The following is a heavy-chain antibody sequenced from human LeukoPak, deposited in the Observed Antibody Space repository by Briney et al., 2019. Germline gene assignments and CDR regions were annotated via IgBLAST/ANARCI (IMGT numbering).Heavy chain of an antibody. J-gene: IGHJ5*02. V-gene: IGHV1-18*01. CDR2: ISAYNGNT. Sequence: ASVKVSCKASGYTFTRSGISWVRQAPGQGLEWMGWISAYNGNTIYAQKFQGRVTMTTGTSTSTAYMELRSLKSDDTAVYYCARDSAYGGNSGRDLDPWGQGTLVTVSS. D-gene: IGHD4-23*01. CDR1: GYTFTRSG. CDR3: ARDSAYGGNSGRDLDP.